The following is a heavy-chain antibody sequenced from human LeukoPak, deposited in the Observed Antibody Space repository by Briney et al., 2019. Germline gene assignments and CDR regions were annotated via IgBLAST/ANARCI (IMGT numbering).Heavy chain of an antibody. CDR2: IYTSGST. J-gene: IGHJ5*02. V-gene: IGHV4-4*07. Sequence: SETLSLTCTVSGGSISSYYWSWIRQPAGKGLEWIGRIYTSGSTNYNPSLKSRVTMSVDTSKNQFSLKLSSVTAADTAVYYCARDIFVGEGFISGSYFGWFDPWGQGTLVTVSS. D-gene: IGHD1-26*01. CDR3: ARDIFVGEGFISGSYFGWFDP. CDR1: GGSISSYY.